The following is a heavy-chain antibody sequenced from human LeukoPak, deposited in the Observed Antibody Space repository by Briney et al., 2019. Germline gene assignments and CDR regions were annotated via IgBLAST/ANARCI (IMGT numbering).Heavy chain of an antibody. V-gene: IGHV4-39*07. CDR3: ARGNPGDYDSSGYLDY. CDR1: GGSISSGGYY. J-gene: IGHJ4*02. CDR2: INHSGST. D-gene: IGHD3-22*01. Sequence: SETLSLTCTVSGGSISSGGYYWSWIRQPPGKGLEWIGEINHSGSTKYNPSLKSRVTISVDTSKNQFSLKLSSVTAADTAVYYCARGNPGDYDSSGYLDYWGQGALVTVSS.